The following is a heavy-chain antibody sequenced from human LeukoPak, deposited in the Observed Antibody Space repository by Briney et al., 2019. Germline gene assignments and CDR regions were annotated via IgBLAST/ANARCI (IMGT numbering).Heavy chain of an antibody. D-gene: IGHD3-22*01. CDR2: ISTYNGNT. CDR1: GYTFTSYG. Sequence: ASVKVSCKASGYTFTSYGISWVRQAPGQGVEWMGWISTYNGNTNYAQKLQSRVTMTTDTSTSTAYMEQRSLRSDGTAVYYCARDAYYYDSSGHDPFDYWGQGTLVTVSS. CDR3: ARDAYYYDSSGHDPFDY. V-gene: IGHV1-18*01. J-gene: IGHJ4*02.